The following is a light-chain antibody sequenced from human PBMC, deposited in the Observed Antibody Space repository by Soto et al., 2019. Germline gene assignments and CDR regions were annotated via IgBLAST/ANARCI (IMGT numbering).Light chain of an antibody. Sequence: QSALTQPPSASGSPGQSVTISCTGSSSDVGGFDWVSWYQQHPGKVPKLMIYDVTKRPSGVPDRFSGSESGNTASLTVSRLQDEDEAYYYCCSCAGSTAVFGTGTKVTVL. J-gene: IGLJ1*01. CDR1: SSDVGGFDW. V-gene: IGLV2-8*01. CDR2: DVT. CDR3: CSCAGSTAV.